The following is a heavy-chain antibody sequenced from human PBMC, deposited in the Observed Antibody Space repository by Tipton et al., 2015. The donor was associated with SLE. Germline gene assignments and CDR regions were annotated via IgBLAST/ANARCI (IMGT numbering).Heavy chain of an antibody. J-gene: IGHJ3*02. Sequence: TLSLTCTVSGGAISTFYWSWIRQSAGKGLEWIGRIYSSGRTNYNPSLKSRVTISVDTSKNQFSLKLSSVTAADTAVYYCARSDCSGGSCYSKGHAFDIWGQGTMVTVSS. CDR1: GGAISTFY. D-gene: IGHD2-15*01. CDR3: ARSDCSGGSCYSKGHAFDI. V-gene: IGHV4-4*07. CDR2: IYSSGRT.